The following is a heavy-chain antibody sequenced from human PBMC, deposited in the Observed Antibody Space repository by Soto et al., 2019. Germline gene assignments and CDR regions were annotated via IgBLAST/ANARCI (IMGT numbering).Heavy chain of an antibody. V-gene: IGHV3-7*01. J-gene: IGHJ5*02. Sequence: PGGSLRLSCAASGFTFSSYWMSWVRRAPGKGLEWVANIKQDGSEKYYVDSVKGRFTIPRDNAKNSLYLQMNSLRAEDTAVYYCARDLLDPYYGSGSFDPWGQGTLVTVS. CDR2: IKQDGSEK. D-gene: IGHD3-10*01. CDR3: ARDLLDPYYGSGSFDP. CDR1: GFTFSSYW.